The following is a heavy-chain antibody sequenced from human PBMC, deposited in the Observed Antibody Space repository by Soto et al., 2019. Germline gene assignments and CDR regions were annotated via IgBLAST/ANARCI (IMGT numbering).Heavy chain of an antibody. J-gene: IGHJ5*02. CDR3: ARDRMGGCYDYSWFDP. CDR2: IYYSGST. CDR1: GGSISSGGYY. D-gene: IGHD5-12*01. V-gene: IGHV4-31*03. Sequence: QVQLQESGPGLVKPSQTLSLTCTVSGGSISSGGYYWSWIRQHPGKGLEWIGYIYYSGSTYYNPPLKSRLTISVATSKNQFALKLSSVTAADTAVYYCARDRMGGCYDYSWFDPWGQGTLVTVSS.